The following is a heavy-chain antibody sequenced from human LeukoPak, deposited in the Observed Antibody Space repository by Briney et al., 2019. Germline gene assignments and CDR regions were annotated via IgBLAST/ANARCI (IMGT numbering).Heavy chain of an antibody. CDR2: INTNTGNP. D-gene: IGHD6-13*01. CDR1: GYTFTSYA. CDR3: ARDRLYSSSPGVWDYYYYMDV. Sequence: ASVKVSCKASGYTFTSYAMNWVRQTPGQGLEWMGWINTNTGNPTYAQGFTGRFVFSLDTSVSTAYLQISSLKAEDTAVYYCARDRLYSSSPGVWDYYYYMDVWGKGTTVTVSS. J-gene: IGHJ6*03. V-gene: IGHV7-4-1*02.